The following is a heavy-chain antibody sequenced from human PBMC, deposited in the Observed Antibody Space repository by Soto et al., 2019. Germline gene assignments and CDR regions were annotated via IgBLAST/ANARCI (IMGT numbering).Heavy chain of an antibody. CDR3: ASRRVGATRTHYYYYYGMDV. CDR2: ISAYNGNT. D-gene: IGHD1-26*01. CDR1: GYTFTSYG. Sequence: ASVKVSCKASGYTFTSYGISWVRQAPGQGLEWMGWISAYNGNTNYAQKLQGRVTMTTDTSTSTAYMELRSLRSDDTAVYYCASRRVGATRTHYYYYYGMDVWGQGTTVTVSS. V-gene: IGHV1-18*04. J-gene: IGHJ6*02.